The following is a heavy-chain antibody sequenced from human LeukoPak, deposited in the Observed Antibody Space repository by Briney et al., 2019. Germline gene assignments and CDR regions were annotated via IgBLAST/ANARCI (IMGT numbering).Heavy chain of an antibody. J-gene: IGHJ6*02. Sequence: GGSLRLSCAASGFTFSNYKMNWVRQTPGKGLEWVSSISSSSSYIYYADSVKGRLTISRDNANNSLFLHMNSLRAEDTALYFCARERLVTVAGSYFYYGMDVWGQGTTVTVSS. CDR1: GFTFSNYK. CDR3: ARERLVTVAGSYFYYGMDV. D-gene: IGHD6-19*01. CDR2: ISSSSSYI. V-gene: IGHV3-21*01.